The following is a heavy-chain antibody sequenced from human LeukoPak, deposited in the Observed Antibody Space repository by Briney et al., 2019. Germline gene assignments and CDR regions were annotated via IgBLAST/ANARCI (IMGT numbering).Heavy chain of an antibody. CDR3: AMGGGGGMDV. J-gene: IGHJ6*02. D-gene: IGHD3-16*01. V-gene: IGHV3-21*01. CDR1: GFTFSSYS. CDR2: ISSSSSYI. Sequence: PGGSLRLSCAASGFTFSSYSMNWVRQAPGKGLEWVSSISSSSSYIYYADSVKGRFTISRDNARNSLYLQMNSLRAEDTAVYYCAMGGGGGMDVWGQGTTVTVSS.